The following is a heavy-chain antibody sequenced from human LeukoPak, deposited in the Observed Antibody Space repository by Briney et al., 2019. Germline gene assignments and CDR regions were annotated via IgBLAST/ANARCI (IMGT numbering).Heavy chain of an antibody. Sequence: YVGGATYYADSVKGRFTISRDNSENTLYLQMKSLRAEDTAVYYCARGDGYNFFDYWGREPWSPSPQ. V-gene: IGHV3-53*01. CDR3: ARGDGYNFFDY. D-gene: IGHD5-24*01. CDR2: YVGGAT. J-gene: IGHJ4*02.